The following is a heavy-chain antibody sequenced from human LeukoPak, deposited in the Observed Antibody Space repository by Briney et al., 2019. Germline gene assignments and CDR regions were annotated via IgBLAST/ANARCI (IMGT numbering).Heavy chain of an antibody. D-gene: IGHD3-22*01. J-gene: IGHJ5*02. CDR1: GGSISSSNDY. CDR2: IYYSGST. V-gene: IGHV4-39*07. Sequence: ASETLSLTCTVSGGSISSSNDYWGWIRQSPGKGLEWIGSIYYSGSTYYNPSLKSRVTISVDTSKNQFSLKLNSVTAADTAVYYCARDDLSGYYPTWGQGTLVTVSS. CDR3: ARDDLSGYYPT.